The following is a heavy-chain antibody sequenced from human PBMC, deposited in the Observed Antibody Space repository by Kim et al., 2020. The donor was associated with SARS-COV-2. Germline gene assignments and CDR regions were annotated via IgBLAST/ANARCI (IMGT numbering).Heavy chain of an antibody. CDR3: ARDPGSRLRGLTYSYYGMDV. CDR1: GFTFSSCA. J-gene: IGHJ6*02. CDR2: ISYDGSNK. V-gene: IGHV3-30-3*01. Sequence: GGSLRLSCAASGFTFSSCAMHWVRQAPGKGLEWVAVISYDGSNKNYADSVKGRFTISRDNSKNTLYLQMNSLRAEDTALYYCARDPGSRLRGLTYSYYGMDVWGPGATVTVSS. D-gene: IGHD3-10*01.